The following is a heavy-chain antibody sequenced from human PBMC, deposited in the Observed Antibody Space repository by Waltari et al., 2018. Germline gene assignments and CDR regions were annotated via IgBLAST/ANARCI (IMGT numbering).Heavy chain of an antibody. J-gene: IGHJ4*01. CDR2: MNPNSGNT. V-gene: IGHV1-8*01. D-gene: IGHD6-13*01. CDR3: ARGWHNRTFIAAAPFDY. Sequence: QVQLVQSGAEVKKPGASVKVSCKASGYTFTSYDINWVRQATGQGLEWMGWMNPNSGNTGYAQKFQGRVTMTRNTSISTAYMGLNSLRAEDTAVYYCARGWHNRTFIAAAPFDYWGHGTLVTVSS. CDR1: GYTFTSYD.